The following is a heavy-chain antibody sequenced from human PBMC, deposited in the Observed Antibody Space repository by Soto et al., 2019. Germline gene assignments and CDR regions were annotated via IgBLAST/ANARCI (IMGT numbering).Heavy chain of an antibody. D-gene: IGHD2-2*02. V-gene: IGHV4-61*08. J-gene: IGHJ4*02. CDR2: IHYSGSV. CDR3: ARGGGYCGSTSCHKYYFDY. Sequence: LSLTCTVSGDSFSSGGNYWSWIRQPPGEGLEWIAYIHYSGSVNYNPSLKSRVTISVDTSKNQVSLRLNSVTAADTAFYYCARGGGYCGSTSCHKYYFDYCGQGPLVTFSS. CDR1: GDSFSSGGNY.